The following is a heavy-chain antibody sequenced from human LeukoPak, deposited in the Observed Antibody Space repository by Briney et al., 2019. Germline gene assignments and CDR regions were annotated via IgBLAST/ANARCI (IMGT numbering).Heavy chain of an antibody. J-gene: IGHJ6*02. Sequence: GGSLRLSCAASGFTFSDYYMSWIRQAPGKGLEWVSYISSSGSTIYYADSVKGRFTISRDNAKNSLYLQMNSLRAEDTAVYYCARPPHNSNYGPYYYGMDVWGQGTTVTVSS. D-gene: IGHD4-11*01. CDR1: GFTFSDYY. CDR3: ARPPHNSNYGPYYYGMDV. V-gene: IGHV3-11*04. CDR2: ISSSGSTI.